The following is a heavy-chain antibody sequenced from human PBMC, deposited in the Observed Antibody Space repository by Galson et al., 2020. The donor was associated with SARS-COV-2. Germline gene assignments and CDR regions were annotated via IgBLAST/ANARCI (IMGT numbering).Heavy chain of an antibody. Sequence: GESLKISCKGSGYSFTSYWIGWVRQMPGKGLEWMGIIYPGDSDTRYSPSFQGQVTISADKSISTAYLQWSSLKASDTAMYYCARLSFSYSSGWYYYYGMDVWGQGTTVTVSS. D-gene: IGHD6-19*01. CDR3: ARLSFSYSSGWYYYYGMDV. CDR2: IYPGDSDT. CDR1: GYSFTSYW. J-gene: IGHJ6*02. V-gene: IGHV5-51*01.